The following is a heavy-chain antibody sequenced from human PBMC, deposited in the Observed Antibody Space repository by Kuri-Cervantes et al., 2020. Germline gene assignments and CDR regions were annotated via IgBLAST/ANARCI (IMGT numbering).Heavy chain of an antibody. CDR3: ARDWGGMVRGASLDY. CDR2: IKQDGSEK. D-gene: IGHD3-10*01. CDR1: GFTFSSYW. Sequence: GESLKISCAASGFTFSSYWMSWVRQAPGKGLEWVANIKQDGSEKYYVDSVKGRFTISRDNAKNSLYLQMNSLRAEDTAVYYCARDWGGMVRGASLDYWGQGTLVTVSS. J-gene: IGHJ4*02. V-gene: IGHV3-7*03.